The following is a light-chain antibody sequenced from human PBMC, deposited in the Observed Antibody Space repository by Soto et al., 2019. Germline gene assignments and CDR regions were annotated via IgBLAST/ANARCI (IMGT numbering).Light chain of an antibody. CDR1: QSVSSSY. CDR3: QQYDSSQPGGT. Sequence: EIVLTQSPGTLSLSPGERATLSCRASQSVSSSYLAWYQQKPGQAPRLLIYGASSRATGIPDRFSGSGSGTDYTLAISRLEPEDFAGVYCQQYDSSQPGGTFGQGTKVEMK. V-gene: IGKV3-20*01. CDR2: GAS. J-gene: IGKJ1*01.